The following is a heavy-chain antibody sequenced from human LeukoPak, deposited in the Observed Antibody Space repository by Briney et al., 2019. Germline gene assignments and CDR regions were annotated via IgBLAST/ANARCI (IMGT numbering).Heavy chain of an antibody. D-gene: IGHD2-21*01. J-gene: IGHJ4*02. Sequence: PGGSLRLSCAVSGFTFSNYNMNWVRQAPGKGLEWVSFISSRSSYMYYADSVKGRFTISRDNAKNSLFLQMNSLRAEDTAVYYCARGQHCGGDCFYFDCWGQGTLVTVSS. CDR1: GFTFSNYN. V-gene: IGHV3-21*01. CDR2: ISSRSSYM. CDR3: ARGQHCGGDCFYFDC.